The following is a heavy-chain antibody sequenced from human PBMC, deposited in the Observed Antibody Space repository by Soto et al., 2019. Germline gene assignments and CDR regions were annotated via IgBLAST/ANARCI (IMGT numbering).Heavy chain of an antibody. CDR1: GFTFSSYA. CDR2: ISGNGGST. Sequence: GGSLRLSCAASGFTFSSYAMSWVRQAPGRGLEWVSIISGNGGSTYYAASVRGRFTISRDNTKNTLYLQMDSLTAEDTAVYYCAKGSEFSNSYTLDFDFWGQGALVTVSS. V-gene: IGHV3-23*01. CDR3: AKGSEFSNSYTLDFDF. D-gene: IGHD6-6*01. J-gene: IGHJ4*02.